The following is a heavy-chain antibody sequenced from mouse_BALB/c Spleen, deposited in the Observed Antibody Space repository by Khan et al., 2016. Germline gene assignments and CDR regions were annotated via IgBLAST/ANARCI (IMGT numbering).Heavy chain of an antibody. CDR2: IWADGNT. D-gene: IGHD1-1*01. J-gene: IGHJ2*01. CDR1: GFSLLGYG. V-gene: IGHV2-6-7*01. CDR3: VIETPDGYVSSYIGF. Sequence: QVQLKESGPGLVAPSQSLSITCTVSGFSLLGYGVNWVRQSPGKGLEWLGMIWADGNTDYNSALKSRLCISKDNYKRQVFLKMNRLKTDETARYYCVIETPDGYVSSYIGFWCHSPTITYSS.